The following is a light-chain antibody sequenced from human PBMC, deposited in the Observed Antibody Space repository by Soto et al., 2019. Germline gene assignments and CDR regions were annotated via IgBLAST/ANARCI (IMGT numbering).Light chain of an antibody. CDR1: QSVSSSY. Sequence: IGWTQAPGTLSLAPGERASLSCRASQSVSSSYLAWYQQKPGKAPRQLIYGASSRATGIPDRFSGSGSGTDFTLTITRLEPEDFAVYYCQHYRTSFGGGTRVEIK. J-gene: IGKJ4*01. CDR2: GAS. CDR3: QHYRTS. V-gene: IGKV3-20*01.